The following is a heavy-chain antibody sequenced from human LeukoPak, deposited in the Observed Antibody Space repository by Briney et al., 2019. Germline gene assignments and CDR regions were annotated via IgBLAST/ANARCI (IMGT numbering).Heavy chain of an antibody. D-gene: IGHD6-6*01. J-gene: IGHJ6*03. CDR1: GFTFSSYA. CDR2: ISYDGSNK. V-gene: IGHV3-30*04. Sequence: GGSLRLSCAASGFTFSSYAMHWVRQAPGKGLEWVAVISYDGSNKYYADSVKGRFTISRDNSKNSLYLQMNSLRAEGTALYYCAKDTRETAAPWYYMDVWGKGTTVTVSS. CDR3: AKDTRETAAPWYYMDV.